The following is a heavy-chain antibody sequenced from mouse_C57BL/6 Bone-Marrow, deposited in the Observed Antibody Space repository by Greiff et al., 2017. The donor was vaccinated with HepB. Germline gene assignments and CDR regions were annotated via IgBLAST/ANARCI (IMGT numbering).Heavy chain of an antibody. CDR1: GYTFTSYW. Sequence: QVQLQQPGTELVKPGASVKLSCKASGYTFTSYWMHWVKQRPGQGLEWIGNINPSNGGTNYNEKFKSKATLTVDKSSSTAYMQLSSLTSEDSAVYYCARWDYGSSAWYFDVRGTGTTVTVSS. J-gene: IGHJ1*03. D-gene: IGHD1-1*01. CDR2: INPSNGGT. CDR3: ARWDYGSSAWYFDV. V-gene: IGHV1-53*01.